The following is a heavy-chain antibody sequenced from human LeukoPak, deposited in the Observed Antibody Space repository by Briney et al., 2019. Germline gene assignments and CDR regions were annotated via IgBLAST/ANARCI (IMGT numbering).Heavy chain of an antibody. Sequence: SETLSLTCTVSGGSISSYYWSWIRQPAGQGLEGIGRIYTSGSTNYYPSLKSRVTMSVDTSKNQFSLKLSSVTAADTAVYYCAREGGSGYLYYFGYTYYFDYWGQGTLVTVSS. CDR1: GGSISSYY. CDR3: AREGGSGYLYYFGYTYYFDY. D-gene: IGHD2/OR15-2a*01. J-gene: IGHJ4*02. V-gene: IGHV4-4*07. CDR2: IYTSGST.